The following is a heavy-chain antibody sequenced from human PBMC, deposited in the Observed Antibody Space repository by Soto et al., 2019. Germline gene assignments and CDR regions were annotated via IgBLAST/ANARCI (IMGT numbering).Heavy chain of an antibody. CDR1: GGTFSSYA. D-gene: IGHD6-6*01. J-gene: IGHJ5*02. Sequence: QVQLVQSGAEVKKPGSSVKVSCKASGGTFSSYAISWVRQAPGQGLEWMGGIIPIFGTANYAQKFQGRVTXXAXEGXSTDYMELSTLRSEDTAVYYCARGSIAARPSWFGPWGQGTLVTVSS. CDR3: ARGSIAARPSWFGP. CDR2: IIPIFGTA. V-gene: IGHV1-69*12.